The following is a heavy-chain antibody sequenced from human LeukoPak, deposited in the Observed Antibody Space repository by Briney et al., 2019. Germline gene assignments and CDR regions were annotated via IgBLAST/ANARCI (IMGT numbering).Heavy chain of an antibody. CDR1: GGTFSSYA. CDR2: IIPIFGTA. CDR3: ARVPDYVWGSYPSYYYGMDV. D-gene: IGHD3-16*01. J-gene: IGHJ6*02. V-gene: IGHV1-69*13. Sequence: ASVKVSCKASGGTFSSYAISWVRQAPGQGLEWMGGIIPIFGTANYAQKFQGRVTITADESTSTAYMELSSLRSEDTAVHYCARVPDYVWGSYPSYYYGMDVWGQGTTVTVSS.